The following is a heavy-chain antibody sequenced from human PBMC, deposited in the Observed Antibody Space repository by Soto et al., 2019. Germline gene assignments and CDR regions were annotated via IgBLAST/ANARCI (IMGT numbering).Heavy chain of an antibody. CDR2: IYSGGST. V-gene: IGHV3-53*01. D-gene: IGHD5-12*01. CDR1: GFTAISNY. Sequence: EVQLVESGGGLIQPGGSLRLSGAASGFTAISNYMTWVRQAPGKGLEWVSVIYSGGSTYYADSVKGRFTISRDNSKNTLYLQMNSLRAEDTAVYYCVPGGGYNVFDYWGQGTLVTVSS. J-gene: IGHJ4*02. CDR3: VPGGGYNVFDY.